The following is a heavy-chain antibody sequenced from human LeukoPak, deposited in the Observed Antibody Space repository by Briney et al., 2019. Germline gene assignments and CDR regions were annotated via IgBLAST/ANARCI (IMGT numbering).Heavy chain of an antibody. D-gene: IGHD1-26*01. J-gene: IGHJ4*02. Sequence: GESPKISCKGSGYTFTNYWIGWVRQMPGKGLGWMGIIYPGDSDTRYSPSFQGQVTISADKSISTAYLQWSSLKASDTAMYYCARPRASGASNRAFDYWGQGTLVTVSS. CDR1: GYTFTNYW. CDR2: IYPGDSDT. V-gene: IGHV5-51*01. CDR3: ARPRASGASNRAFDY.